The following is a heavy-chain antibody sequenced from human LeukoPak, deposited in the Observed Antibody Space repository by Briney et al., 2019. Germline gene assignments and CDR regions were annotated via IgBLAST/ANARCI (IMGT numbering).Heavy chain of an antibody. J-gene: IGHJ4*02. CDR2: INPNSGGT. CDR1: GYTFTGYY. D-gene: IGHD4-23*01. CDR3: ARVRTTVAASHLDY. Sequence: ASVKVSCKASGYTFTGYYMHWVRQAPGQGLEWMGWINPNSGGTNYAQKFQGRVTMTRDTSISTAYMELSRLRSDDTAVYYCARVRTTVAASHLDYWGQRTLVTVSS. V-gene: IGHV1-2*02.